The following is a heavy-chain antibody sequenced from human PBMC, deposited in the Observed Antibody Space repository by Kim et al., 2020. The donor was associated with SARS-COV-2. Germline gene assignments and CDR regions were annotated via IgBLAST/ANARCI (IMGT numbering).Heavy chain of an antibody. J-gene: IGHJ4*02. D-gene: IGHD3-22*01. CDR3: ATNYALYDSSGYYLGY. Sequence: ASVKVSCKVSGYTLTELSMHWVRQAPGKGLEWMGGFDPEDGETIYAQKFLGRVTMTEDTSTDTAYMELSSLRSEDTAVYYCATNYALYDSSGYYLGYWGQGTLVTVSS. V-gene: IGHV1-24*01. CDR2: FDPEDGET. CDR1: GYTLTELS.